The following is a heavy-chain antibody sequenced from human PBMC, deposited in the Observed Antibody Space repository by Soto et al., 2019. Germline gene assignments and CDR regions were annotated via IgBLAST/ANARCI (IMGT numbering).Heavy chain of an antibody. CDR2: TYYRSRWFH. CDR3: ARLVGNSWLAS. J-gene: IGHJ5*01. V-gene: IGHV6-1*01. D-gene: IGHD2-2*01. Sequence: PSQTLSLTCAISGDSVSTNSATWGWFRQSPSRGLEWLGRTYYRSRWFHDYAVSVKSRITISPDTSNNQLSLQLTSVTPDDTAVYYCARLVGNSWLASWAQGTLVPVSS. CDR1: GDSVSTNSAT.